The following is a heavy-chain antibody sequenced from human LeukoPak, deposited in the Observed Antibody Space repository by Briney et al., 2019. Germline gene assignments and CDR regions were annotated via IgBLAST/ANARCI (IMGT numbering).Heavy chain of an antibody. CDR3: ARGGCGGDCYLYYYYYMDV. J-gene: IGHJ6*03. D-gene: IGHD2-21*02. CDR1: GFTFSSYS. CDR2: ISSSSSYI. V-gene: IGHV3-21*01. Sequence: GGSLRLSCAASGFTFSSYSMNWVRQAPGKGLEWVSSISSSSSYIYYADSVKGRFTISRDNAKNSLYLQMNSLRAEDTAVYYCARGGCGGDCYLYYYYYMDVWGKGTTVTVSS.